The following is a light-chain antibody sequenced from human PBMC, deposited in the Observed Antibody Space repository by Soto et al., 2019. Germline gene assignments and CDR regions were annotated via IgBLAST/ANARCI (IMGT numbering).Light chain of an antibody. CDR2: VAS. J-gene: IGKJ4*01. V-gene: IGKV1-9*01. CDR1: QDITNF. CDR3: QQVESYPST. Sequence: IQLTKSPSSLSASVGDRVTITCRASQDITNFLAWYQQKPGKAPKLLIYVASTLQSGVPSRFSGGGSGTDFTLTISSLQPEDFATYFCQQVESYPSTFGGGTKVDIK.